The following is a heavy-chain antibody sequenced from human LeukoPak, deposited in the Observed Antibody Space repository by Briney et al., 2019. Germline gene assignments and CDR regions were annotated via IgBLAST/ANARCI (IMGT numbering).Heavy chain of an antibody. V-gene: IGHV3-11*04. CDR3: ARGRIGSSWYLGFDY. D-gene: IGHD6-13*01. CDR2: ISRSGSTI. CDR1: GFTFSGYY. J-gene: IGHJ4*02. Sequence: GGSLRLSCAASGFTFSGYYMSWIRQAPGKGLEWVSYISRSGSTIYYADSVKGRFTISRDNAKNSLYLQMNSLRAEDTAVYYCARGRIGSSWYLGFDYWGQGTLVTVSS.